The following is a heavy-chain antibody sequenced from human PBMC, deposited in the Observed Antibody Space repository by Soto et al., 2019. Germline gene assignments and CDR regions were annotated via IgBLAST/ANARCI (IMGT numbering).Heavy chain of an antibody. Sequence: QVQLVQSGAEVKKPGASVKVSCKASGYTFTSYGISWVRQAPGQGLEWMGWISAYNGNTNYAQKLQGRVTMTTDTSTSTAYMELRSLRSDDTAVYYCASITMVRGPGYYYYYGMDVWGQGTPVTVSS. J-gene: IGHJ6*02. D-gene: IGHD3-10*01. CDR2: ISAYNGNT. CDR1: GYTFTSYG. CDR3: ASITMVRGPGYYYYYGMDV. V-gene: IGHV1-18*01.